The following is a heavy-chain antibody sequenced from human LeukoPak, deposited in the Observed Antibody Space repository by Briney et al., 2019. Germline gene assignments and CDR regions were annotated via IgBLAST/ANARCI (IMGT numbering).Heavy chain of an antibody. CDR1: GGSFSSGGYS. CDR3: ARAKYDFWSGYYAFLDY. Sequence: PSETLSLTCAVSGGSFSSGGYSWSWIRQPPGTGLEWIGYIYHSGSTYYNPSLKSRVTISVDRSKNQFSLKLSSVTAADTAVYYCARAKYDFWSGYYAFLDYWGQGTLVTVSS. CDR2: IYHSGST. V-gene: IGHV4-30-2*01. J-gene: IGHJ4*02. D-gene: IGHD3-3*01.